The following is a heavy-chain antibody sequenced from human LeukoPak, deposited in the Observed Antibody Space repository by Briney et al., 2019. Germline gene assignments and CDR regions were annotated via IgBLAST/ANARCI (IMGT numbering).Heavy chain of an antibody. CDR2: ISGSGFST. V-gene: IGHV3-23*02. CDR3: AKGLWYFDY. D-gene: IGHD4/OR15-4a*01. Sequence: GGSLRLSCAASGFTVSSYAVRWVRQAPGKGLDWDSAISGSGFSTYYGDPVKGRFTISRENSKHTLYLQMNSLRAEDTAVYYCAKGLWYFDYWGQGTLVTVSS. J-gene: IGHJ4*02. CDR1: GFTVSSYA.